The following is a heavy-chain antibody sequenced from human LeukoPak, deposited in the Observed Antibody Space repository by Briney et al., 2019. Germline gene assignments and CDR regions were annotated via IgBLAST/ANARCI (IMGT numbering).Heavy chain of an antibody. V-gene: IGHV1-8*03. CDR3: ARAYYDFWSGHTNWFDP. J-gene: IGHJ5*02. CDR2: MNPNSGNT. CDR1: GYTFTSYD. Sequence: ASVKVSCKASGYTFTSYDINWVRQATGQGLEWMGWMNPNSGNTGYAQKFQGRATITRNTSISTAYMELSSLRSEDTAVYYCARAYYDFWSGHTNWFDPWGQGTLVTVSS. D-gene: IGHD3-3*01.